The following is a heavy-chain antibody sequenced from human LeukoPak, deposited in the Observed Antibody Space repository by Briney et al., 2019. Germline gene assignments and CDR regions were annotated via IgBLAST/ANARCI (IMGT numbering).Heavy chain of an antibody. CDR2: ITLDGIST. J-gene: IGHJ4*02. CDR3: ARDYRLSIAAVMY. V-gene: IGHV3-64*01. Sequence: GESLRLSCPAAGFPFRSYAMHWVRQPAGEGLEYVSAITLDGISTMYANSVKGRFTISRDNSKNTLYLQMGSLRAEDTAVYYCARDYRLSIAAVMYWGQGTLVTVSS. D-gene: IGHD6-13*01. CDR1: GFPFRSYA.